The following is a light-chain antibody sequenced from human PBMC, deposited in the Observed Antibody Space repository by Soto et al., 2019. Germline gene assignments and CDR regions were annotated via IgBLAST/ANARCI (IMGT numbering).Light chain of an antibody. Sequence: QSALTQPRSVSGSPGQSVTISCTGTSRDVGTYNYVSWYQQHPGKAPKFMIYDVSKRPSGVPDRFSGSKSGNTASLTISGLQAEDEADFYCCSYAGSYTVIFGGGTKLTVL. CDR3: CSYAGSYTVI. V-gene: IGLV2-11*01. J-gene: IGLJ2*01. CDR1: SRDVGTYNY. CDR2: DVS.